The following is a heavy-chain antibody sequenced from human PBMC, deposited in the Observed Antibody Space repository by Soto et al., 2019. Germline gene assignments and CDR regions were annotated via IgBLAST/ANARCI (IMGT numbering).Heavy chain of an antibody. D-gene: IGHD3-10*01. CDR1: GFSVSNNY. CDR2: VFSGGTT. V-gene: IGHV3-66*01. CDR3: ARGGGPQYSHYYFIDV. J-gene: IGHJ6*03. Sequence: ELQLVESGGGLVQPGGSLRISCAASGFSVSNNYISWVRQAPGKGLEWVSVVFSGGTTYYADSVKGRFTVSRDSAENKLYLQMSSLRAEDTAVYYCARGGGPQYSHYYFIDVWGQGTTVTVSS.